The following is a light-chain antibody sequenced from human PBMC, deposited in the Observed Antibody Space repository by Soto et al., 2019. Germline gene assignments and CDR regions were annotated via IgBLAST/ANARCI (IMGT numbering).Light chain of an antibody. CDR2: GAS. CDR3: QQYYSIPFT. J-gene: IGKJ2*01. CDR1: QTVLYNSNNKNH. Sequence: DFVMTQAPDSLAVSLGERATINCKSSQTVLYNSNNKNHLGWFQQKPGHPPKLLIYGASTRASGVPDRFSGSGSGTDFTLTISSLQAEDVAVYYCQQYYSIPFTFGQGTKLAIK. V-gene: IGKV4-1*01.